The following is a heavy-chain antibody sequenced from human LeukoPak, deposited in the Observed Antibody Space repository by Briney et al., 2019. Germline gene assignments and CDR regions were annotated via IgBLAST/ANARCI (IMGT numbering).Heavy chain of an antibody. J-gene: IGHJ6*04. V-gene: IGHV4-34*01. CDR2: INHSGST. Sequence: SETLSLTCAVYGGSFSGYYWSWIRQPPGKGLEWIGEINHSGSTNYNPSLKSRVIISVDTSKNQFSLKLSSVTAADTAVYYCAELGITMIGGVWGKGTTVTISS. CDR3: AELGITMIGGV. CDR1: GGSFSGYY. D-gene: IGHD3-10*02.